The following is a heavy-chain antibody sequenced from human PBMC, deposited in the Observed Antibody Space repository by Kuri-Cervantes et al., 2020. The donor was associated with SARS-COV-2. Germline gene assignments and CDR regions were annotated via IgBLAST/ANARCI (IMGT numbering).Heavy chain of an antibody. Sequence: SETLSLTCTVSGGSISSYYWSWIRQPPGKGLEWIGYIYYSGSTNYNPSLKSRVTISADTSKNQFSLKLSSVTAADTAIYYCARSYRHITVFNIVRRIDPFDLWGQGTMVTVSS. D-gene: IGHD2/OR15-2a*01. V-gene: IGHV4-59*08. J-gene: IGHJ3*01. CDR2: IYYSGST. CDR1: GGSISSYY. CDR3: ARSYRHITVFNIVRRIDPFDL.